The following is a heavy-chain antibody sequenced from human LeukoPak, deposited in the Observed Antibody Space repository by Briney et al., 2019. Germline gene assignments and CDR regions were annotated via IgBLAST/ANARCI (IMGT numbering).Heavy chain of an antibody. V-gene: IGHV3-66*01. J-gene: IGHJ4*02. CDR3: ARGVGAFTDF. CDR2: MYSGGST. Sequence: QPGGSLRLSCATSGLTVSSNYMSWVRQAPGKGLECVSIMYSGGSTYYADSVKGRFTISRDNSKNTLYLQMNSLRAEDTVVYYCARGVGAFTDFWGQGTLVTVSS. D-gene: IGHD1-26*01. CDR1: GLTVSSNY.